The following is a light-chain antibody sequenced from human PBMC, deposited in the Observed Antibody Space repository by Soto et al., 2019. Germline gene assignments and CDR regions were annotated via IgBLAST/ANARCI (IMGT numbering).Light chain of an antibody. V-gene: IGLV2-14*01. CDR3: SSYSTSTTLGV. Sequence: QSVLTQPASVSGSPGQTISIPCTGTGSDVGGYKYVSWYQQHPGKAPKLIIYEVSGRPSGVSNRFSGSKSGKTASLTISGLQAEDEADYYCSSYSTSTTLGVFGTGTKVTVL. CDR2: EVS. CDR1: GSDVGGYKY. J-gene: IGLJ1*01.